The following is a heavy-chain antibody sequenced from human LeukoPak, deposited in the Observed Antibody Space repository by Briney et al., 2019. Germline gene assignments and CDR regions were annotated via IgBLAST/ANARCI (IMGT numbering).Heavy chain of an antibody. D-gene: IGHD5-24*01. CDR3: AREQSVEMATITGNWFDP. CDR2: IIPIFGTA. Sequence: SVKVSCKASGYTFTSYGISWVRQAPGQGLEWMGGIIPIFGTANYAQKFQGRVTITTDESTSTAYMELSSLRSEDTAVYYCAREQSVEMATITGNWFDPWGQGTLVTVSS. J-gene: IGHJ5*02. V-gene: IGHV1-69*05. CDR1: GYTFTSYG.